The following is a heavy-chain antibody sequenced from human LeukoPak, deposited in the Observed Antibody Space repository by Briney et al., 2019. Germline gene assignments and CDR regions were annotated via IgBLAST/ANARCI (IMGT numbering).Heavy chain of an antibody. J-gene: IGHJ6*02. Sequence: SEKLFCKASGRTFSSYANSGVRHAPAQGFEYMMRIIPLLSIANYAQNCQGRVTITADKSTSTAYMGLSSLRSEDTAVYYCARDGQTLPGSGDIYYYGMDVWGQGTTVTVSS. CDR1: GRTFSSYA. V-gene: IGHV1-69*04. CDR3: ARDGQTLPGSGDIYYYGMDV. CDR2: IIPLLSIA. D-gene: IGHD4-17*01.